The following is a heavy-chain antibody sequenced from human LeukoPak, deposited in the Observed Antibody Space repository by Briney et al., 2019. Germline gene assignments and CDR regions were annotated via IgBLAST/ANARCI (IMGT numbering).Heavy chain of an antibody. CDR2: INPSGGST. V-gene: IGHV1-46*01. J-gene: IGHJ4*02. D-gene: IGHD3-3*01. CDR1: GYTFTSYY. CDR3: ARADYSRKAIFGVVPDY. Sequence: ASVKVSCKASGYTFTSYYMHWVRQAPGQGLDWMGIINPSGGSTSYAQKFQGRVTMTRDTSTSTVYMELSSLRSEDTAVYYCARADYSRKAIFGVVPDYWGQGTLVTVSS.